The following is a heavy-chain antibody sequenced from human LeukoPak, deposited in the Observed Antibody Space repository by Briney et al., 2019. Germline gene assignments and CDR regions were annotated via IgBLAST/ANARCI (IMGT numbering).Heavy chain of an antibody. CDR2: INHSGST. D-gene: IGHD5-18*01. Sequence: SETLSLTCAVYGGSFSGYYWSWIRQPPGKGLEWVGEINHSGSTNYNPSLTSRVTISVDTSKTQFSLKLSSVTAADTAVYYCARSRPVGTAMVVSRYDYWGQGTLVTVSS. J-gene: IGHJ4*02. CDR1: GGSFSGYY. CDR3: ARSRPVGTAMVVSRYDY. V-gene: IGHV4-34*01.